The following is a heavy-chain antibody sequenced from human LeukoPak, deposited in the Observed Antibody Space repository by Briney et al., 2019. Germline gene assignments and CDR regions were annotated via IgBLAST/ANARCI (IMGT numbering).Heavy chain of an antibody. J-gene: IGHJ4*02. D-gene: IGHD2-21*01. CDR1: GYSISTGYY. Sequence: SETLSLTCAVSGYSISTGYYWGWIRQSPGKGLEWIGNIYHSGITHYNPSLQGRVTLSVDTSKNQFSLNLNSVTAADTAVYYCTRFSTASSRPAYYWDQGTLVIVSS. CDR3: TRFSTASSRPAYY. V-gene: IGHV4-38-2*01. CDR2: IYHSGIT.